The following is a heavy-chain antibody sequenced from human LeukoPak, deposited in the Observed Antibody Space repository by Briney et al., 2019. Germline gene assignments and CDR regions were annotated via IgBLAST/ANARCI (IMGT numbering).Heavy chain of an antibody. CDR2: ISHDGNNR. CDR3: AIASTGMAGYDSSGYYHPYAFDL. Sequence: GGSLRLSCAASGCTLSCKVMHGVRQAPGKGLEWVAVISHDGNNRNYADSVKGRFSISRDNSRNTLSLQMNSLRAEDTAVYYCAIASTGMAGYDSSGYYHPYAFDLWGQGTMVTVSS. V-gene: IGHV3-30-3*01. D-gene: IGHD3-22*01. CDR1: GCTLSCKV. J-gene: IGHJ3*01.